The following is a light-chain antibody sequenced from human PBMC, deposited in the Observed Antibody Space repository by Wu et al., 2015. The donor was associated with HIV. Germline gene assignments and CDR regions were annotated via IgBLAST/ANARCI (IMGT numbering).Light chain of an antibody. CDR1: HVINSA. V-gene: IGKV1D-13*01. Sequence: AVHLTQSPSSLSASVGDRVTVTCRSSHVINSALAWYQQKPGKAPKLLIYDAPHLNSGVPSRFSGTKSGTDFNLTINTVRPEDFATYYCQQFNNNPLTFGQGTKLDVK. CDR3: QQFNNNPLT. CDR2: DAP. J-gene: IGKJ2*01.